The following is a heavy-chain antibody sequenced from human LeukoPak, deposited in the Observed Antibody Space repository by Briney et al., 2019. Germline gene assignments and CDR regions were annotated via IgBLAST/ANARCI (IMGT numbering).Heavy chain of an antibody. CDR2: IYYSGST. J-gene: IGHJ4*02. Sequence: SQTLSLTCAVSGGSISSGGYSWSWIRQPPGKGLEWIGYIYYSGSTNYNPSLKSRVTISVDTSKNQFSLKLSSVTAADTAVYYCAREIPFWSGSYDYWGQGTLVTVSS. CDR1: GGSISSGGYS. V-gene: IGHV4-61*08. CDR3: AREIPFWSGSYDY. D-gene: IGHD3-3*01.